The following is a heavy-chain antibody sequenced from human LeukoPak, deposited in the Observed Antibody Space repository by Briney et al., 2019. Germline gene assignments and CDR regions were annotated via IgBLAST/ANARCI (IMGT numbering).Heavy chain of an antibody. CDR1: GFTFSTYG. Sequence: GGSLRFSCAASGFTFSTYGMHWVRQAPGKGLEWVAVISYDGSNKYYADSVKGRFTISRDNSKNTLYLQMGSLRGEDMAVYYCARERGSSGWTFDYWGQGTLVTVSS. CDR2: ISYDGSNK. J-gene: IGHJ4*02. D-gene: IGHD6-19*01. CDR3: ARERGSSGWTFDY. V-gene: IGHV3-30*03.